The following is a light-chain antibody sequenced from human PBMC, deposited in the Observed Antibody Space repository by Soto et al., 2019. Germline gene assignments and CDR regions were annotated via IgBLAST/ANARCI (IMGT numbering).Light chain of an antibody. J-gene: IGLJ2*01. CDR3: SLYTSSSSVV. Sequence: QSASVSGSPGQSITISCTGTSSDVGGYNYVSWYQQHPGKAPKLMIYDVSNRPSGASNRFSGSKSGNTASLTISGLQAEDEADYYCSLYTSSSSVVFGGGTQLTVL. CDR2: DVS. CDR1: SSDVGGYNY. V-gene: IGLV2-14*01.